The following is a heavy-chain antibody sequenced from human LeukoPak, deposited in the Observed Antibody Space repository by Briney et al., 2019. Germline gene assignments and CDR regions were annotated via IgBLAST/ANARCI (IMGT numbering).Heavy chain of an antibody. CDR3: ARGYSSSWVALDY. Sequence: PGGSLRLSCAASGFTFSSYMSWVRQAPGKGLEWVSVIYSGGITYYADSVKGRFTISRDNSKNTLYLQMNSLRAEDTALYYCARGYSSSWVALDYWGQGTLVTVSS. CDR2: IYSGGIT. CDR1: GFTFSSY. J-gene: IGHJ4*02. V-gene: IGHV3-53*01. D-gene: IGHD6-13*01.